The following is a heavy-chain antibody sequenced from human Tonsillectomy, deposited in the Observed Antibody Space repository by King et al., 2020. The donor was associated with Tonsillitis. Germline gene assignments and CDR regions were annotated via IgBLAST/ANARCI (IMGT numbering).Heavy chain of an antibody. CDR2: IYSGGST. J-gene: IGHJ2*01. Sequence: VQLVESGGGLIQPGGSLRLSCAASGFTFSSNYMSWVRQAPGKGLEWVSVIYSGGSTYYADSVKGRFTISRDNSKNTLYLQMNSLRAEDTAVYYCARGLAEFGETLLYWYFDLWGRGTLVTVSS. CDR1: GFTFSSNY. V-gene: IGHV3-53*01. CDR3: ARGLAEFGETLLYWYFDL. D-gene: IGHD3-10*01.